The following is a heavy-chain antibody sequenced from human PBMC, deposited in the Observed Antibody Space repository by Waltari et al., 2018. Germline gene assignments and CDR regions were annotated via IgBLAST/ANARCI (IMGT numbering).Heavy chain of an antibody. Sequence: QVQLQQWGAGLLKPSETLSLTCAVYGGSFSGYYWSWIRQPQGKGLEWIGEIKHSGSTNYNPSLKSRVTISVDTSKNQFSLKLSSVTAADTAVYYCARGGSDIVVVPAAQPFDPWGQGTLVTVSS. V-gene: IGHV4-34*01. CDR1: GGSFSGYY. CDR2: IKHSGST. J-gene: IGHJ5*02. CDR3: ARGGSDIVVVPAAQPFDP. D-gene: IGHD2-2*01.